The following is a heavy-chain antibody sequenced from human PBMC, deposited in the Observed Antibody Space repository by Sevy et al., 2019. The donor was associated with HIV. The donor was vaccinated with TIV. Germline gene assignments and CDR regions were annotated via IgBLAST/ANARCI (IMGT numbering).Heavy chain of an antibody. CDR1: GYTFTSYA. CDR3: ARAGYCSSTSCYDNWFDP. D-gene: IGHD2-2*01. V-gene: IGHV1-3*01. CDR2: INAGNGNT. J-gene: IGHJ5*02. Sequence: ASVKVSCKASGYTFTSYAMHWVRQAPGQRLEWMGWINAGNGNTKYSQKFQGRVTITRDTSASTAYMELSSLRSEDTAVYYCARAGYCSSTSCYDNWFDPWGQGTLVTVSS.